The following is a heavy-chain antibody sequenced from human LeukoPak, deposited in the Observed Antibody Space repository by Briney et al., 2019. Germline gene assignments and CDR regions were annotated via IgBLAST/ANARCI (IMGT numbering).Heavy chain of an antibody. D-gene: IGHD2-15*01. CDR2: IRSKTAGGTT. V-gene: IGHV3-15*07. CDR3: SQGSGQYFHY. Sequence: GGSLRLSCAVSGLTLSDVWMNWVRQAPGKGLEWVGRIRSKTAGGTTDFAAPAKGRFTILRDDSENTVYLQMNSLTTEDTAVYYCSQGSGQYFHYWGQGTLVTVSS. CDR1: GLTLSDVW. J-gene: IGHJ4*02.